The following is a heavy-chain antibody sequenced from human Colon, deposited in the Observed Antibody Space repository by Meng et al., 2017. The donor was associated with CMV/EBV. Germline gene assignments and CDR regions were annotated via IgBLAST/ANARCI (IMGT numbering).Heavy chain of an antibody. CDR3: VRTPAAATGWFDP. J-gene: IGHJ5*02. D-gene: IGHD6-13*01. CDR2: MLFEARSR. V-gene: IGHV3-30*04. Sequence: GGSLRLSCVASGFKFTSYGLHWVRQAPGRGLEWVAVMLFEARSRDYADSVKGRFTISRDNARNSLFLQMNTLRADDTAVYYCVRTPAAATGWFDPWGQGTLVTVSS. CDR1: GFKFTSYG.